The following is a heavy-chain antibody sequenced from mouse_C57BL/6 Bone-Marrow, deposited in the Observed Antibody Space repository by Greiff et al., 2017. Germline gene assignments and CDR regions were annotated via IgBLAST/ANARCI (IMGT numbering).Heavy chain of an antibody. CDR3: VRHEADNYYGSRNWYFDV. V-gene: IGHV1-62-2*01. CDR2: FYPGSGSI. D-gene: IGHD1-1*01. J-gene: IGHJ1*03. CDR1: GYTFTEYT. Sequence: QVQLQQSGAELVKPGASVKLSCKASGYTFTEYTIHWVKQRSGQGLEWIGWFYPGSGSITYNEKFKDKATLTADKSSSTVYMELSRLTSEDSAVYFCVRHEADNYYGSRNWYFDVWGTGTTVTVSS.